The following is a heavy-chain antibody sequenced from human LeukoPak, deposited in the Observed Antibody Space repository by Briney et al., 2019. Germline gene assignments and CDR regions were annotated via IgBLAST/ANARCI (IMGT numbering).Heavy chain of an antibody. V-gene: IGHV3-23*01. CDR2: ISGSGGST. CDR1: GFTFSTFA. D-gene: IGHD4-17*01. CDR3: AKSEGRTPTD. J-gene: IGHJ4*02. Sequence: PGGSLRLSCAASGFTFSTFAMHWVRLSPGKGLEWVSAISGSGGSTYYADSVKGRFTISRDNSKNTLYLQMNSLRAEDTAVYYCAKSEGRTPTDWGQGTLVTVSS.